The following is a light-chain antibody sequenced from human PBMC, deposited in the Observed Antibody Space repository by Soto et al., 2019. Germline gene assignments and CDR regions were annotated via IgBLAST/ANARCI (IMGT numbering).Light chain of an antibody. CDR1: QNIRGTE. Sequence: EVVLTHSPGTRSLSPGGRATLSCRASQNIRGTELAWYHQKPGQAPRLLIYLGSTRSTGIPDRFSGRGSGTYFTLSISRLEPEDFAVYYCQDYGTSAPWTFGQGTKVEIK. CDR3: QDYGTSAPWT. V-gene: IGKV3-20*01. CDR2: LGS. J-gene: IGKJ1*01.